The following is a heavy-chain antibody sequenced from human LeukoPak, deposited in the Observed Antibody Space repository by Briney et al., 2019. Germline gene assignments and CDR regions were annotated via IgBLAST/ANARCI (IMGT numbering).Heavy chain of an antibody. CDR2: IIPIFGTA. CDR1: GGTFSSYA. J-gene: IGHJ4*02. CDR3: ARAGGSYSAFDY. Sequence: ASVKVSCKASGGTFSSYAISWVRQAPGQGLEWMGGIIPIFGTANYAQKFQGRVTMTRDMSTSTVYMELSSLRSEDTAVYYCARAGGSYSAFDYWGQGTLVTVSS. D-gene: IGHD1-26*01. V-gene: IGHV1-69*05.